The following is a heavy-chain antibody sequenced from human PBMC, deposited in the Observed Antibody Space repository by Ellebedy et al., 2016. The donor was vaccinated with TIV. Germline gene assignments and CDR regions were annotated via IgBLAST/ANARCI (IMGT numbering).Heavy chain of an antibody. CDR2: INPNSDDT. D-gene: IGHD3-22*01. CDR3: ARAYYYDSIAYYFDS. Sequence: ASVKVSCKTSGYSFTAYFLHWVRQAPGQGLEWMGRINPNSDDTTYAQKFLGRVTLTRDTSISTAYMGLSRLRSDDTAIYYCARAYYYDSIAYYFDSWGQGTLVTVSS. V-gene: IGHV1-2*06. CDR1: GYSFTAYF. J-gene: IGHJ4*02.